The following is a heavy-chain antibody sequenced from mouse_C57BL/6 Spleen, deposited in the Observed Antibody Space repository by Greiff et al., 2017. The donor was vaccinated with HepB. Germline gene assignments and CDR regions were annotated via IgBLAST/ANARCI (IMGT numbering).Heavy chain of an antibody. V-gene: IGHV1-81*01. Sequence: QVQLQQSGAELARPGASVKLSCKASGYTFTSYGISWVKQRTGQGLEWIGEIYPRSGNTYYNEKFKGKATLTADKSSSTAYMELRSLTSEDSAVYFCARMRDYYGSSSWFAYWGQGTLVTVSA. CDR2: IYPRSGNT. CDR3: ARMRDYYGSSSWFAY. D-gene: IGHD1-1*01. J-gene: IGHJ3*01. CDR1: GYTFTSYG.